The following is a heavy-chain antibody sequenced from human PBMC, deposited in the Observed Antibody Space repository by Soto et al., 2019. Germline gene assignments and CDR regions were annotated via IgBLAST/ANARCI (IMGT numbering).Heavy chain of an antibody. D-gene: IGHD1-7*01. J-gene: IGHJ5*02. CDR3: AREEGYKWNYGGSWFDP. V-gene: IGHV1-18*01. Sequence: QVQLVQSGAEVKKPGASVKVSCKASGYTFTSYGISWVRQAPGQGLEWMGWISAYNGNTNYAQKLQGRVTMTTDTSKGQAYMEPRSPRTDDTAGYYWAREEGYKWNYGGSWFDPWGQGTLVTVSS. CDR2: ISAYNGNT. CDR1: GYTFTSYG.